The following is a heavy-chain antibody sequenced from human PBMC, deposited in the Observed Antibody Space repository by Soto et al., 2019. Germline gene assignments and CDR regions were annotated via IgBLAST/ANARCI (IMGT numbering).Heavy chain of an antibody. CDR2: ICYSGST. J-gene: IGHJ5*02. CDR3: ARGYCSGGSCWFDP. CDR1: GGSISSGDYY. V-gene: IGHV4-30-4*01. Sequence: SETLSLTCTVSGGSISSGDYYWSWIRQPPGKGLEWIGYICYSGSTYYNPSLKSRVTISVDTSKNQFSLKLSSVTAADTAVYYCARGYCSGGSCWFDPWGQGTLVTVSS. D-gene: IGHD2-15*01.